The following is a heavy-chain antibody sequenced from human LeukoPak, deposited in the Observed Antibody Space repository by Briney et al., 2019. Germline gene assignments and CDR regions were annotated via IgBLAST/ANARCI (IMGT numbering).Heavy chain of an antibody. CDR2: IIPILGIA. CDR1: GGTFSSYA. Sequence: APVKVSCKASGGTFSSYAISWVRQAPGQGLEWMGRIIPILGIANYAQKFQGRVTITADKSTSTAYMELSSLRSEDTAVYYCARTPIVVVTDYYYYGMDVWGQGTTVTVSS. CDR3: ARTPIVVVTDYYYYGMDV. J-gene: IGHJ6*02. D-gene: IGHD3-22*01. V-gene: IGHV1-69*04.